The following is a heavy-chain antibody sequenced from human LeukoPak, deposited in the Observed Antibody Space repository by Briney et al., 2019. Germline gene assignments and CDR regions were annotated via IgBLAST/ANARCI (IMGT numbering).Heavy chain of an antibody. CDR2: IYTSGST. CDR1: GGSINSSSYY. Sequence: SETLSLTCTVSGGSINSSSYYWSWIRQPAGNGLEWIGRIYTSGSTNYNPSLKSRVTMSVDTSKNQFSLKLSSVTAADTAVYYCARDGNYHYFDYWGQGTLVTVSS. D-gene: IGHD4-11*01. V-gene: IGHV4-61*02. J-gene: IGHJ4*02. CDR3: ARDGNYHYFDY.